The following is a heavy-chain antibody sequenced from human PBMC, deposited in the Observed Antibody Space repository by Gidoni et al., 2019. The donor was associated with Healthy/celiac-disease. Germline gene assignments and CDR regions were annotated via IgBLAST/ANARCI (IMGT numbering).Heavy chain of an antibody. J-gene: IGHJ6*03. Sequence: EVQLVESGGGLVKPGGSLRLSCAASGFTFSNAWMSWVRQAPGKGLEWVGRIKSKTDGGTTDYAAPVKGRFTISRDDSKNTLYLQMNSLKTEDTAVYYCTTGRIGKRYYYYMDVWGKGTTVTVSS. D-gene: IGHD2-15*01. CDR2: IKSKTDGGTT. CDR3: TTGRIGKRYYYYMDV. CDR1: GFTFSNAW. V-gene: IGHV3-15*01.